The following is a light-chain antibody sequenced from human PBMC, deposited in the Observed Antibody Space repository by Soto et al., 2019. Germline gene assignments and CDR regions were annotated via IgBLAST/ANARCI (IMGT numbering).Light chain of an antibody. CDR3: QQFNNWPLT. V-gene: IGKV3-15*01. Sequence: ETVMTQSPATLSVSPGERATLSCRASQGVSGDLAWYQQKPGQAPRLLIYGASTRATGIPARFSGSGSGTEFTLTISSLQSEDFAVYYCQQFNNWPLTFGQGTNVEIK. CDR2: GAS. J-gene: IGKJ1*01. CDR1: QGVSGD.